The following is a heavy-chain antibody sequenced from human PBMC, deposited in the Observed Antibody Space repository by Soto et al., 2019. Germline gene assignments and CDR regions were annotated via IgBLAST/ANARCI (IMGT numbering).Heavy chain of an antibody. CDR3: TLGVVPAAGNNSGYDRFDY. D-gene: IGHD2-2*01. CDR2: INPSGGST. J-gene: IGHJ4*02. CDR1: GYTFTSYY. V-gene: IGHV1-46*01. Sequence: ASVKVSCKASGYTFTSYYMHWVRQAPGQGLEWMGIINPSGGSTSYAQKFQGRVTMTRDTSTSTVYMELSSLRSEDTAVYYCTLGVVPAAGNNSGYDRFDYWGQGTLVTVSS.